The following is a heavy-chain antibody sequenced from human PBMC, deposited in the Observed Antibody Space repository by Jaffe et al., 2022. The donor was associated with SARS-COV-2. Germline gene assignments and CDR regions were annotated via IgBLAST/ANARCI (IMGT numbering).Heavy chain of an antibody. D-gene: IGHD7-27*01. V-gene: IGHV3-74*01. CDR1: GFTLRDYW. CDR2: VNGDGSIT. J-gene: IGHJ4*02. Sequence: EAQLVESGGGLVQPGGSLRLSCVASGFTLRDYWIHWVRQGPGKGLVWVLRVNGDGSITNYADSVKGRFIVSRDNAKNTVDLQMNSLGVEDTAVYYCVRGLGGNDYWGQGTLVTVSS. CDR3: VRGLGGNDY.